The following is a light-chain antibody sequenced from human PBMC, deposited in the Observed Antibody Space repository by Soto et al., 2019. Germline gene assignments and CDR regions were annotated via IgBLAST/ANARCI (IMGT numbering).Light chain of an antibody. CDR1: QSISRQ. CDR2: QAS. Sequence: DIQMTQSPSTLSASVGDRVSITCRASQSISRQLAWYQQKPGKAPKLLIYQASNVETGVPSRFTGSGSGTEFNLTISSLQPDDVATYSCLQYQSYWTFGQGTKGEGK. CDR3: LQYQSYWT. J-gene: IGKJ1*01. V-gene: IGKV1-5*03.